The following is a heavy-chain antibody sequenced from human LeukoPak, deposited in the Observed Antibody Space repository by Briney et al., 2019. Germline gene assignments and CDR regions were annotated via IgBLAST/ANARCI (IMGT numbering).Heavy chain of an antibody. CDR2: ISAYNGNT. D-gene: IGHD3-10*01. J-gene: IGHJ5*02. CDR3: ARDYYGSGSSNWFDP. V-gene: IGHV1-18*01. Sequence: GASVKVSCKASGYTFTSYGISWVRQAPGQGLEWMGWISAYNGNTNYAQKLQGRVTMTTDTSTSTAYMELRSLRSDDTAVYYCARDYYGSGSSNWFDPWGQGTLVTVSS. CDR1: GYTFTSYG.